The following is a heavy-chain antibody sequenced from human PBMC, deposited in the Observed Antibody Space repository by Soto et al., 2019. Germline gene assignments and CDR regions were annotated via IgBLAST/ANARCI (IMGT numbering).Heavy chain of an antibody. CDR2: IYPGDSDT. Sequence: GASLKISCKGSGYSFTSYWIGWVRQMPGKGLEWMGIIYPGDSDTRYSPSFQGQVTISADKSISTAYLQWSSLKASDTAMYYCARGTEPLYYYYGMDVWGQGTTVTVSS. CDR1: GYSFTSYW. V-gene: IGHV5-51*01. CDR3: ARGTEPLYYYYGMDV. J-gene: IGHJ6*02. D-gene: IGHD2-21*02.